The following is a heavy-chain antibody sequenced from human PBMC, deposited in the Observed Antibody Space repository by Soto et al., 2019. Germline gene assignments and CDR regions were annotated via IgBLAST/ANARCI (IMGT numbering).Heavy chain of an antibody. CDR1: GDSINSFY. CDR2: TYITGDT. D-gene: IGHD4-4*01. Sequence: QVQLQESGPGLVKPSETLSLTCSVSGDSINSFYWSWIRQSAGKGLEWIGRTYITGDTNYNPSLKSRVTMSVDTSKNQLSLKLRSVTAADTAVYYCAREYTETEDGPTPYYFDHWGQGTPVTVSS. J-gene: IGHJ4*02. V-gene: IGHV4-4*07. CDR3: AREYTETEDGPTPYYFDH.